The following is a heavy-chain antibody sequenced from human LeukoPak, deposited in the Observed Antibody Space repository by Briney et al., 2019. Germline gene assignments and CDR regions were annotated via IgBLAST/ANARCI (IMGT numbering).Heavy chain of an antibody. Sequence: GGSLRLSCAASGFTFSSYWMSWVRQAPGKGLEWVANIKQDGSEKYYVDSVKGRFTISRDNAKNSLYLQMNSLRAEDTAVYYCARNNYYGSGSPAALDIWGQGTMVTVSS. J-gene: IGHJ3*02. CDR3: ARNNYYGSGSPAALDI. V-gene: IGHV3-7*01. CDR2: IKQDGSEK. CDR1: GFTFSSYW. D-gene: IGHD3-10*01.